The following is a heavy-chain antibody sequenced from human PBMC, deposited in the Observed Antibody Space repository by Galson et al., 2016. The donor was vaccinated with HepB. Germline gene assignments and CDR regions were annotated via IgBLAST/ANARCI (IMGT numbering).Heavy chain of an antibody. CDR2: ISGSGGST. Sequence: SLRLSCAASGFTFSSYAMTWVRLAPGKGLEWVSTISGSGGSTYHADSVGGRFAISRDNSKNTVYRQKNSLRAEDTAVYYCAKFASGTYYLDSFDYWGQGTLVTVSS. CDR3: AKFASGTYYLDSFDY. V-gene: IGHV3-23*01. D-gene: IGHD3-10*01. CDR1: GFTFSSYA. J-gene: IGHJ4*02.